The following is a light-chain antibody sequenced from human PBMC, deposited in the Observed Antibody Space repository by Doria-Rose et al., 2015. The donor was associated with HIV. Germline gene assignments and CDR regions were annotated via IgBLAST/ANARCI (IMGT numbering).Light chain of an antibody. Sequence: EIVLTQSPLSLSVTPGQPASISCRSSQSLVNSDGKTYLYWYLQKPGQSPQLLIYGVSNRFSGVPDRFSGSGSGTDFTLKISRVEPEDFGVYYCMQTILLPFTFGPGTTVDIK. CDR2: GVS. CDR3: MQTILLPFT. V-gene: IGKV2D-29*02. J-gene: IGKJ3*01. CDR1: QSLVNSDGKTY.